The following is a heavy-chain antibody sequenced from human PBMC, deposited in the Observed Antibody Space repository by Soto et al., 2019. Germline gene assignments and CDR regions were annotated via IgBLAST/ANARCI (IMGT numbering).Heavy chain of an antibody. CDR3: TTVTTVDYYFDY. Sequence: GSLRLSCAASGLTFSDRYMDWVRQAPGKGLEWVGRIRKKTSSYTTEYAASVKGRFIISRDDSTNSLYLQMSSLKTEDTAVYYCTTVTTVDYYFDYWGQGTLVTVSS. CDR2: IRKKTSSYTT. CDR1: GLTFSDRY. D-gene: IGHD4-17*01. V-gene: IGHV3-72*01. J-gene: IGHJ4*02.